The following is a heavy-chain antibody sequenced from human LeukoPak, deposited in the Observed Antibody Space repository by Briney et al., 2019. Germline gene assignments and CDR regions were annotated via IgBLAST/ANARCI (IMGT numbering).Heavy chain of an antibody. CDR3: AYSYSVGGDYYYGMDV. CDR2: ISAYNGNT. Sequence: APVKVSCKASGYTFTSYGISWVRQAPGQGLEWMGWISAYNGNTNYAQKLQGRVTMTTDTSTSTAYMELRSLRSDDTAVYYCAYSYSVGGDYYYGMDVWGQGTTVTVSS. D-gene: IGHD2-15*01. J-gene: IGHJ6*02. CDR1: GYTFTSYG. V-gene: IGHV1-18*01.